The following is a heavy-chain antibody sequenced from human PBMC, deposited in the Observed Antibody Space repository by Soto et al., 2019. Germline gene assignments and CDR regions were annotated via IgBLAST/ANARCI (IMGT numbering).Heavy chain of an antibody. CDR3: AKDQGGITMIVVVLSPFFDY. V-gene: IGHV3-23*01. CDR1: GFTFSSYA. CDR2: ISGSGGST. D-gene: IGHD3-22*01. Sequence: LRLSCAASGFTFSSYAMSWVRQAPGKGLEWVSAISGSGGSTYYADSVKGRFTISRDNSKNTLYLQMNSLRAEDTAVYYCAKDQGGITMIVVVLSPFFDYWGQGTLVTVSS. J-gene: IGHJ4*02.